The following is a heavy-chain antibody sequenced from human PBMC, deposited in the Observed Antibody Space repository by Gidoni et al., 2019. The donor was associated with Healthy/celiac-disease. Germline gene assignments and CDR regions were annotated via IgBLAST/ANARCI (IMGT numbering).Heavy chain of an antibody. J-gene: IGHJ6*02. V-gene: IGHV4-34*01. Sequence: QVQLQQWGAGLLKPSETLSLTCAVYGGSFSGYYWSWIRQPPGKGLEWIGEINHSGSTNYNPSLKSRVTISVDTSKNQSSLKLSSVTAADTAVYYCARIGQLWKYGMDVWGQGTTVTVSS. CDR1: GGSFSGYY. D-gene: IGHD5-18*01. CDR2: INHSGST. CDR3: ARIGQLWKYGMDV.